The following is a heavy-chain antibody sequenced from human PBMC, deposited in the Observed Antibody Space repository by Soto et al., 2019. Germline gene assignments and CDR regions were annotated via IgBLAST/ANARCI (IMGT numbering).Heavy chain of an antibody. Sequence: ASVKVSCKASGYTFTSYGISWVRQAPGQGLEWVGWISAYNGNTNYAQKLQGRVTMTTDTSTSTAYMEMRSLRSDDMAVYYCAREIVATIARAHYFDYWGQGTLVTVSS. CDR3: AREIVATIARAHYFDY. J-gene: IGHJ4*02. D-gene: IGHD5-12*01. CDR2: ISAYNGNT. CDR1: GYTFTSYG. V-gene: IGHV1-18*03.